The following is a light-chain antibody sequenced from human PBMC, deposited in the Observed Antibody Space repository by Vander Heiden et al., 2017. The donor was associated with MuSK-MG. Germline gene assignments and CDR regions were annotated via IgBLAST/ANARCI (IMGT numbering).Light chain of an antibody. V-gene: IGKV3-15*01. CDR1: QSVSSN. Sequence: EIVMTQSPATLSVSPGERATLSCRASQSVSSNLAWYQQKPGQAPRVLIYDSSTRATGIPARFSGSGYGTEFTLTISSRQSEDFAVYYCHQYKNWPPITFGQGTRLEIK. J-gene: IGKJ5*01. CDR2: DSS. CDR3: HQYKNWPPIT.